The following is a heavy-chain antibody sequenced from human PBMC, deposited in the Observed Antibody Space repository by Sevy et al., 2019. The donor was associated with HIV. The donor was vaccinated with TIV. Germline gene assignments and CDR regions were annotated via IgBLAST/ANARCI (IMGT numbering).Heavy chain of an antibody. CDR3: ARRKGGSCPDY. CDR2: INHSGST. D-gene: IGHD2-15*01. J-gene: IGHJ4*02. CDR1: GGSFSGYY. V-gene: IGHV4-34*01. Sequence: SETLSLTCAVYGGSFSGYYWSWIRQPPEKGLEWIGEINHSGSTNYNPSLKSRVTISVDTSKNQFSLKLSSVTAADTAVYYCARRKGGSCPDYWGQGTLVTVSS.